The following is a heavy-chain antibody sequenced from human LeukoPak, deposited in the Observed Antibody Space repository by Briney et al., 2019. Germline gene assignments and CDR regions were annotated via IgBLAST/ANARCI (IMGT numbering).Heavy chain of an antibody. CDR2: ISYDGSNK. D-gene: IGHD3-9*01. CDR1: GFPFSSYW. J-gene: IGHJ4*02. V-gene: IGHV3-30*03. CDR3: AREEKDDILTGYPTPIDY. Sequence: GGSLRLSCVASGFPFSSYWMTWVRQAPGKGLEWVAVISYDGSNKYYADSVKGRFTISRDNSKNTLYLQMNSLRAEDTAVYYCAREEKDDILTGYPTPIDYWGQGTLVTVSS.